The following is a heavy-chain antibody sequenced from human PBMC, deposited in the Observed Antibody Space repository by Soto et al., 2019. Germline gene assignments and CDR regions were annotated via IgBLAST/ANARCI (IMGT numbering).Heavy chain of an antibody. J-gene: IGHJ4*02. CDR3: AREKNRENGFNYLNY. V-gene: IGHV4-30-4*01. CDR1: GGSIGSGDYY. Sequence: SETLSLTCTVSGGSIGSGDYYWSWIRQPPGKGLEWIGYIYYSGSTYYNPSLKSRVTISVDTSRNQFSLKLSSVTAADTAVYYWAREKNRENGFNYLNYGGQEPWVTAPS. D-gene: IGHD3-10*01. CDR2: IYYSGST.